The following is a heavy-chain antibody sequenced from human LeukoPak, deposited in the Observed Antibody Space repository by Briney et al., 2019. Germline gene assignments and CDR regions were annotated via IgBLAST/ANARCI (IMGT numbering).Heavy chain of an antibody. D-gene: IGHD2-21*01. CDR3: ARGPYCGGDCSFDY. CDR2: IHSSGST. J-gene: IGHJ4*02. Sequence: SETLSLTCTVSGGSISSYYWSWIRQPAGKGLEWIGRIHSSGSTNYNPSLKSQVTMSVDTSKNQFSLKLSSVTAADTAVYCCARGPYCGGDCSFDYWGQGTLLVTVSS. CDR1: GGSISSYY. V-gene: IGHV4-4*07.